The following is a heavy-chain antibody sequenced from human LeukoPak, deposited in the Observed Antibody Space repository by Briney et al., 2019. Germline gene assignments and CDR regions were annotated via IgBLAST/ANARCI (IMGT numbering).Heavy chain of an antibody. J-gene: IGHJ4*02. CDR3: ARDPSGTYGFDY. D-gene: IGHD1-26*01. CDR1: GDSISSSSYY. V-gene: IGHV4-61*02. Sequence: SETLSLTCTVSGDSISSSSYYWSWIRQPAGKGLEWIGRIYSGGSTSYNPSLKSRVTMSVDTSKNQFSLKVRSVTAADTAVYYCARDPSGTYGFDYWGQGTLVTVSS. CDR2: IYSGGST.